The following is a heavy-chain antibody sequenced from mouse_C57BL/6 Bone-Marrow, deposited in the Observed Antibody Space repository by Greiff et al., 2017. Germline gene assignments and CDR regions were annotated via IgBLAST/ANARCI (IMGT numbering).Heavy chain of an antibody. V-gene: IGHV2-3*01. Sequence: QVQLKESGPGLVAPSQSLSITCTVSGFSLTSYGVSWVRQPPGKGLEWLGVLWGDGSTNYHSAPISRLSISKDNSKGQVFLKLNSLQTDDSATYYCAAPRSIYYYGSSDPFAYWGQGTLVTVSA. CDR1: GFSLTSYG. CDR3: AAPRSIYYYGSSDPFAY. J-gene: IGHJ3*01. CDR2: LWGDGST. D-gene: IGHD1-1*01.